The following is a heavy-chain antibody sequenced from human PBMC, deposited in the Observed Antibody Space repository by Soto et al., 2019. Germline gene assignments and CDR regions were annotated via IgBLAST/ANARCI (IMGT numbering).Heavy chain of an antibody. D-gene: IGHD2-2*02. J-gene: IGHJ6*02. CDR2: IIPIFDTA. V-gene: IGHV1-69*01. Sequence: QVQLVQSGAEVKKPGSSVKVSCKASGGTFSSYAISWVRQAPGQGLEWMGGIIPIFDTANYAQKFQGRVTITADESTNTAYMELSSLRSEDTAVYYCARRGYCSSTSCYKVYGMDVWGQGTTVTVSS. CDR1: GGTFSSYA. CDR3: ARRGYCSSTSCYKVYGMDV.